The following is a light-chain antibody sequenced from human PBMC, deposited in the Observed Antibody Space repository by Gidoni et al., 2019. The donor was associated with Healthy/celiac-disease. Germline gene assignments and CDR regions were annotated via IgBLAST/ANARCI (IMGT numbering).Light chain of an antibody. CDR1: QSLLHSNGYNY. CDR3: MQALQTPYT. V-gene: IGKV2-28*01. CDR2: LGS. Sequence: SCRSSQSLLHSNGYNYLDWYLQKPGQSPQLLIYLGSNRASGVPDRFSGSGSGTDFTLKISRVEAEDVGVYYCMQALQTPYTFGQGTKLEIK. J-gene: IGKJ2*01.